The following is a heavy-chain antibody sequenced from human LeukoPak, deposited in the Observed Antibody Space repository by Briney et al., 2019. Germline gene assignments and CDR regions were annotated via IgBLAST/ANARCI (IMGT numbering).Heavy chain of an antibody. Sequence: SETLSLTCTVSGGSISSSSYYWGWIRQPPGKGLEWIGSIYYSGSTYYNPSLKSRVTISVDTSKNQFSLKLSSVTAADTAVYYCARPGNYFHPHYWGQGTLVTVSS. CDR2: IYYSGST. V-gene: IGHV4-39*01. CDR1: GGSISSSSYY. J-gene: IGHJ4*02. D-gene: IGHD2/OR15-2a*01. CDR3: ARPGNYFHPHY.